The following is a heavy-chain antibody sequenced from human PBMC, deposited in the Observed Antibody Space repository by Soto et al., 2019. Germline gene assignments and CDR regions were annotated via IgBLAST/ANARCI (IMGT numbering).Heavy chain of an antibody. CDR2: MNPNSGNT. CDR3: ARGTSSSWPGFYYYYYMDV. D-gene: IGHD6-13*01. V-gene: IGHV1-8*01. Sequence: QVQLVQSGAEVKKPGASVKVSCKASGYTFTSYDINWVRQATGQGLEWMGWMNPNSGNTGYAQKFQGRVTMTRNTSISTAYMELSSLRSEDTAVYYCARGTSSSWPGFYYYYYMDVWGKGTTVTVSS. J-gene: IGHJ6*03. CDR1: GYTFTSYD.